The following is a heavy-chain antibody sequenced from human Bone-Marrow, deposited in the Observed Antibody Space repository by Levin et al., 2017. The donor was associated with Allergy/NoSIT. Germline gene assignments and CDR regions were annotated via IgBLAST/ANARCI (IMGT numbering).Heavy chain of an antibody. CDR2: IKEDGSSR. V-gene: IGHV3-7*01. CDR1: GFTFSASW. D-gene: IGHD1-26*01. J-gene: IGHJ5*02. Sequence: LSLTCAASGFTFSASWMSWVRQAPGQGPEWVANIKEDGSSRNYVDSVKGRFTISRDNAKNSLYLYMNNLRVDDTAVYYCLGPRGSWGQGTLVTVSS. CDR3: LGPRGS.